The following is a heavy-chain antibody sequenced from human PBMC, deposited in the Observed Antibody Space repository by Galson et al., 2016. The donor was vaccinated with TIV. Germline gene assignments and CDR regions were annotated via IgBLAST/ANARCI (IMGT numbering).Heavy chain of an antibody. CDR2: TYYRSTWYN. CDR1: GDSVSSTSAA. V-gene: IGHV6-1*01. CDR3: ARATPSVFGVVMTLDY. D-gene: IGHD3-3*01. Sequence: CAISGDSVSSTSAAWNWIRQSPSRGLEWLGRTYYRSTWYNDYAASLKRRITINPDTSKNQLSLQLTSVTPEDAAVYYCARATPSVFGVVMTLDYWGQGTLVTVSS. J-gene: IGHJ4*02.